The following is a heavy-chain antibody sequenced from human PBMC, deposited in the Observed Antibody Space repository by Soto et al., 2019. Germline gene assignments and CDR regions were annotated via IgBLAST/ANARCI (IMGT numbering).Heavy chain of an antibody. Sequence: QVQLVESGGGVVQPGRSLRLSCASSGFTFSSYVMHWVRQAPGRGLEWVAVISSDGSNQYYPDSVKGRFTISRDTPRNTLYVQMSSLRADDTAVYYCAREDPSSSWYWFDPWGQGTLVTVAS. CDR2: ISSDGSNQ. CDR1: GFTFSSYV. J-gene: IGHJ5*02. D-gene: IGHD6-13*01. CDR3: AREDPSSSWYWFDP. V-gene: IGHV3-30-3*01.